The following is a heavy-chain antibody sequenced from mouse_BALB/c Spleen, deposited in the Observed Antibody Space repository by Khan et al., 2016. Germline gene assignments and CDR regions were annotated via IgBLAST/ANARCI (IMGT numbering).Heavy chain of an antibody. V-gene: IGHV3-2*02. CDR2: ISYSGST. Sequence: EVQLQESGPGLVKPSQSLSLTCTVTGYSITSDYAWNWIRQFPGNKLEWMGYISYSGSTSYNPSLKSRISITLDTSKNQFFLQLNSVTTEDTATYYCAILLYYYGSRFAYWGQGTLVTVSA. CDR1: GYSITSDYA. J-gene: IGHJ3*01. CDR3: AILLYYYGSRFAY. D-gene: IGHD1-1*01.